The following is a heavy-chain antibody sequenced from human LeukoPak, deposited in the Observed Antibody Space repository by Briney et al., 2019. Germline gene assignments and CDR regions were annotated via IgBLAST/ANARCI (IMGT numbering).Heavy chain of an antibody. V-gene: IGHV3-33*01. CDR1: GFTFSSYG. Sequence: GGSLRLSCAASGFTFSSYGMHWVRQAPGKGLEWVAVIWYDGSNKYYAGSVKGRFTISRDNSKNTLYLQMNSLRAEDTAVYYCARERGVVPAAINYYYMDVWGKGTTVTVSS. CDR3: ARERGVVPAAINYYYMDV. J-gene: IGHJ6*03. CDR2: IWYDGSNK. D-gene: IGHD2-2*01.